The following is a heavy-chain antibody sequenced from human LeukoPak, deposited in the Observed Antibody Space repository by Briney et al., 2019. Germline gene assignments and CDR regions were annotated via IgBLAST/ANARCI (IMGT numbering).Heavy chain of an antibody. CDR2: INWNGGST. CDR3: AGGAAGYYDSIVDAFDI. J-gene: IGHJ3*02. D-gene: IGHD3-22*01. V-gene: IGHV3-20*04. Sequence: GGSLRLSCAASGFTFDDYGMSWVRQAPGKGLEWVSGINWNGGSTGYADSVKGRFTISRDNAKNSLYLQMNSLRAEDTAVYYCAGGAAGYYDSIVDAFDIWGQGTMVTVSS. CDR1: GFTFDDYG.